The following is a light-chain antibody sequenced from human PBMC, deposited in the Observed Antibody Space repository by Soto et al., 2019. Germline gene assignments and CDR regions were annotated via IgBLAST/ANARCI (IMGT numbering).Light chain of an antibody. Sequence: EIVLTQSPATLSLSPGERATLSCRASQSVSSQLAWYQQKPGQAPRLLIYDASNRATGIQARFSGSGSGTDFTLTISSLEPEDFAVYYCQQRSNWPLTFGPGTKVDIK. V-gene: IGKV3-11*01. CDR3: QQRSNWPLT. CDR1: QSVSSQ. J-gene: IGKJ3*01. CDR2: DAS.